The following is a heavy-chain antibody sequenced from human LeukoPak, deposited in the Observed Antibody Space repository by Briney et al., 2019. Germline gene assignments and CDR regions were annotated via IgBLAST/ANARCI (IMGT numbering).Heavy chain of an antibody. D-gene: IGHD4-17*01. J-gene: IGHJ1*01. V-gene: IGHV3-43*02. CDR1: GFTFDDYA. CDR3: AKCSNDYGVRRGFQH. Sequence: PGGSLTLSCAASGFTFDDYAMHWVRHPPGKGLEWVSLIIGDGGSPYYADSVKGRFTISRDNRKNSPYLQMNSLSTPDTAFHSCAKCSNDYGVRRGFQHWGQGTLVTVSS. CDR2: IIGDGGSP.